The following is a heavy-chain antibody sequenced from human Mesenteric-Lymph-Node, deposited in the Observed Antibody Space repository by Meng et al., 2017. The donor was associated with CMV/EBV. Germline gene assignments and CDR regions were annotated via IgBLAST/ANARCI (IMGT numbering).Heavy chain of an antibody. CDR3: ARLPRYSSSWQYYYYGMDV. Sequence: KVSCKASGGTFSSYAISWVRQMPGKGLEWMGIIYPGDSDTRYSPSFQGQVTISADKSISTAYLQWSSLKASDTAMYYCARLPRYSSSWQYYYYGMDVWGQGTTVTVSS. J-gene: IGHJ6*02. V-gene: IGHV5-51*01. D-gene: IGHD6-13*01. CDR1: GGTFSSYA. CDR2: IYPGDSDT.